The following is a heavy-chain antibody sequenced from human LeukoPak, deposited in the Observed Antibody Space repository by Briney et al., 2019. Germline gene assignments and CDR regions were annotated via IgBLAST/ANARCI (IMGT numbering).Heavy chain of an antibody. J-gene: IGHJ3*02. Sequence: GGSLRVSCAASGFTFSSYAMHWVRQAPGKGLEYVSAISSNGGSTYYANSVKGRFTISRDNSKNTLYLQMGSLRAEDMAVYYCAREGGQQRVRAFDIWGQGTMVTVSS. D-gene: IGHD6-13*01. CDR2: ISSNGGST. V-gene: IGHV3-64*01. CDR1: GFTFSSYA. CDR3: AREGGQQRVRAFDI.